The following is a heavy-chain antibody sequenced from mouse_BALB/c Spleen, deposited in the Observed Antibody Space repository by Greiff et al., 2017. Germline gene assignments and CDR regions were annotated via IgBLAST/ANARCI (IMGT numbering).Heavy chain of an antibody. Sequence: VKLMESGPGLVAPSQSLSITCTVYGFSLTSYGVHWVRQPPGKGLEWLGVIWAGGSTNYNSALMSRLSISKDNSKSQVFLKMNSLQTDDTAMYYCARVDYGSSYAMDYWGQGTSVTVSS. CDR2: IWAGGST. J-gene: IGHJ4*01. V-gene: IGHV2-9*02. D-gene: IGHD1-1*01. CDR3: ARVDYGSSYAMDY. CDR1: GFSLTSYG.